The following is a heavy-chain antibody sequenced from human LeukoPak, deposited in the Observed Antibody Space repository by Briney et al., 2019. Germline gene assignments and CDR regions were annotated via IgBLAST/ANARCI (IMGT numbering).Heavy chain of an antibody. CDR3: AKDPLYDSSGYLYYFDY. V-gene: IGHV3-23*01. J-gene: IGHJ4*02. Sequence: GGSLRLSCAASGFTFSSYAMSWVRQAPGKGLEWVSAISGSGGSTYYADSVKGRFTISRDNSKNTVYLHMNSLRAEDTAVYYCAKDPLYDSSGYLYYFDYWGQGTLVTVSS. CDR2: ISGSGGST. CDR1: GFTFSSYA. D-gene: IGHD3-22*01.